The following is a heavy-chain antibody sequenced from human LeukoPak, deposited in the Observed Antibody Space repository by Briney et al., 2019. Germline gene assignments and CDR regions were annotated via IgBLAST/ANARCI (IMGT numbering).Heavy chain of an antibody. Sequence: GGSLRLSCAASGFTVSSNYMSWVRQAPGKGLEWVSVIYSGGSTYYADSVKGRFTISRDNSKNTLYLQMNSLRAEDTAVYYCARERGYYGPRGYYYGMDVWGQGTTVTVSS. V-gene: IGHV3-66*01. CDR1: GFTVSSNY. D-gene: IGHD3-10*01. CDR2: IYSGGST. J-gene: IGHJ6*02. CDR3: ARERGYYGPRGYYYGMDV.